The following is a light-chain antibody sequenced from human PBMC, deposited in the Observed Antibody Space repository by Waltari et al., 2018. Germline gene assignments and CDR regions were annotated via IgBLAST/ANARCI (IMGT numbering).Light chain of an antibody. Sequence: EIVLTQSPGTLSLSPGERATLACRASQSFTSNDLAWYQQKPGQAPRLSIYGISNRATGIPDRFSGSGSGTDFTLTINRVEPEDFAVYYCQQYGTTPLTFGGGTKVDIK. V-gene: IGKV3-20*01. CDR2: GIS. CDR3: QQYGTTPLT. CDR1: QSFTSND. J-gene: IGKJ4*01.